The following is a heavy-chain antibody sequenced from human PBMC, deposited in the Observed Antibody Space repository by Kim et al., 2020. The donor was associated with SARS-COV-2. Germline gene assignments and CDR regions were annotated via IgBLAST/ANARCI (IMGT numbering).Heavy chain of an antibody. V-gene: IGHV3-30*02. D-gene: IGHD3-16*01. J-gene: IGHJ4*02. CDR2: RNK. CDR3: AKDGGSYFDY. Sequence: RNKYHSESVKGRFTISRDNSKNTLYLQMNSLRAEDTAMYYCAKDGGSYFDYWGQGTLVTVSS.